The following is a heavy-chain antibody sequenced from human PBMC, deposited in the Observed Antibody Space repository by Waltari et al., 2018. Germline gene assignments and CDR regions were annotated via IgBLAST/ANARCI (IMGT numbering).Heavy chain of an antibody. D-gene: IGHD4-17*01. J-gene: IGHJ3*02. CDR3: GRDVYGDYVGGGGGAFDI. V-gene: IGHV3-21*01. CDR1: GFPPSTYS. CDR2: ISSRSYI. Sequence: EVQLVESGGGLVKPGGSLRLSCAASGFPPSTYSMNWVRQAPGKGLEWVSSISSRSYIYYVDSVKGRFTISRDNAKNSLYLQMNSLRAEDTAVYYCGRDVYGDYVGGGGGAFDIWGQGTMVTVSS.